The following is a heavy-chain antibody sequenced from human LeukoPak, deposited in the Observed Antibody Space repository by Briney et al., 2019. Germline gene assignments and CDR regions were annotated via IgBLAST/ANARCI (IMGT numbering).Heavy chain of an antibody. Sequence: PGGSLRLSCAASGFTVSTNYMSWVRQAPGKGLEWVSVIFRDDTTYYGDSVKGRFTISRDNAKNTLYLQMNSLRAEDTAVYFCARDYGRSRDYGMDVWGQGTTVTVSS. D-gene: IGHD3-10*01. J-gene: IGHJ6*02. CDR3: ARDYGRSRDYGMDV. V-gene: IGHV3-53*01. CDR1: GFTVSTNY. CDR2: IFRDDTT.